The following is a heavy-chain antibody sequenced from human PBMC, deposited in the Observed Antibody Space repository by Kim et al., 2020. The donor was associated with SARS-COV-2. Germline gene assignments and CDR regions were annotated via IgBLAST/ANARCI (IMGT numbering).Heavy chain of an antibody. J-gene: IGHJ3*01. CDR1: GFTFTSHD. CDR2: ISGSGNRE. Sequence: GGSLRLSCGASGFTFTSHDLQWVRQAPGKGPEWVSGISGSGNREFYADSVKGRFTISRDNSKNTVYLQLNIVRAEDTATYYCVRQVAGSNFDVWGHGTM. D-gene: IGHD3-10*01. V-gene: IGHV3-23*01. CDR3: VRQVAGSNFDV.